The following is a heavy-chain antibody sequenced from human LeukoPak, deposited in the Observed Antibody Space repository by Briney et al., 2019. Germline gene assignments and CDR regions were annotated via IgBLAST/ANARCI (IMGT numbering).Heavy chain of an antibody. D-gene: IGHD3-16*01. J-gene: IGHJ4*02. Sequence: GGSLRLSCAASGFSFTGCGMGWVRQAPGKGLEWLSTLSTTGDYTYYADSVKGRFSISRDDSKNTLYLQMASLRVEDTAIYYCAKLPAPGGDYVYFDSWGQGTLVTVSS. CDR2: LSTTGDYT. CDR3: AKLPAPGGDYVYFDS. V-gene: IGHV3-23*01. CDR1: GFSFTGCG.